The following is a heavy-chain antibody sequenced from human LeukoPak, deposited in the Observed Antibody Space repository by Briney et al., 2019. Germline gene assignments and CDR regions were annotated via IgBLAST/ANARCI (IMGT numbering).Heavy chain of an antibody. CDR3: AREGRYYYDSSGWNHAFDI. V-gene: IGHV3-7*01. D-gene: IGHD3-22*01. CDR1: GFTFISYW. J-gene: IGHJ3*02. CDR2: IKQDGSEK. Sequence: GGSLRLSCAASGFTFISYWMSWVRQAPGKGLEWVANIKQDGSEKYYVDSVKGRFTISRDNAKNSLYLQMNSLRAEDTAVYYCAREGRYYYDSSGWNHAFDIWGQGTMVTVSS.